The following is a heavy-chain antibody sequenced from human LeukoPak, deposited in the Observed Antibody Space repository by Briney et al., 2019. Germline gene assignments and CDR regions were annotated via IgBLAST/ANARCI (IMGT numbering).Heavy chain of an antibody. CDR2: INSDGSST. CDR1: GLTFSSYW. J-gene: IGHJ3*02. V-gene: IGHV3-74*01. CDR3: ANYCSSTSCPGDDAFDI. Sequence: GGSLRLSCAASGLTFSSYWMHWVRQAPGKGLVWVSRINSDGSSTSYADSVKGRFTISRDNAKNTLYLQMNSLRAEDTAVYYCANYCSSTSCPGDDAFDIWGQGTMVTVSS. D-gene: IGHD2-2*01.